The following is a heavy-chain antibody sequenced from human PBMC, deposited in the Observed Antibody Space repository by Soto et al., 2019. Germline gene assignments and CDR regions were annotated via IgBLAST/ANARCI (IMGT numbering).Heavy chain of an antibody. CDR3: AAGRQRWLQLTRFGY. J-gene: IGHJ4*02. D-gene: IGHD5-12*01. V-gene: IGHV3-11*01. CDR2: ISSSGSTT. CDR1: GFTFSDYY. Sequence: PGGSLRLSCAASGFTFSDYYMSWIRQAPGKGLEWVSYISSSGSTTYYADSVKGRFTISRDNSKNTLYLQMNSLRAEDTAVYYCAAGRQRWLQLTRFGYWGQGTLVTVSS.